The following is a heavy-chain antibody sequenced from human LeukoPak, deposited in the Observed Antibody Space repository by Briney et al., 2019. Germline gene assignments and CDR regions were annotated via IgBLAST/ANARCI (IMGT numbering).Heavy chain of an antibody. CDR2: ISAYNGNT. Sequence: ASVKVSCKASGYTFPIYGISWVRQAPGQGLEWMGWISAYNGNTNYAQKLQGRVTMTTDTSTSTAYMELRSLRSDDTAVDYCARVENWYFDLWGRGTLVTVSS. CDR3: ARVENWYFDL. V-gene: IGHV1-18*01. CDR1: GYTFPIYG. J-gene: IGHJ2*01.